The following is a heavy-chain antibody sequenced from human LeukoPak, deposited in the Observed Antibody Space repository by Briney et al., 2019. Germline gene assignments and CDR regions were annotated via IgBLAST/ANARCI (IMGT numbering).Heavy chain of an antibody. J-gene: IGHJ6*03. CDR2: ISRSGSTK. CDR3: ARVDTGYYYYLDV. D-gene: IGHD5-18*01. CDR1: GFTFSDYN. V-gene: IGHV3-11*04. Sequence: GRSLRLSCAASGFTFSDYNMRWIRQAPGKGLEWVSSISRSGSTKYYADSVKGRFTISRDNAKNSLYLQMNSLRAEDTAVYYCARVDTGYYYYLDVWGKGTTVTVSS.